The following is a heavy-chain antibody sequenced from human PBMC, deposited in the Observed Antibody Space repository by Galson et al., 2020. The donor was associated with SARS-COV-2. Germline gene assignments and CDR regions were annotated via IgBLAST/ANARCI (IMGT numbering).Heavy chain of an antibody. CDR3: STVTRNYGNYYFDS. CDR1: GFTFNNAW. V-gene: IGHV3-15*01. D-gene: IGHD4-17*01. CDR2: LSPRTDGGTT. Sequence: GGSLRLSCAASGFTFNNAWMSWARQAPGRGLEWVGRLSPRTDGGTTDYSAPVKGRFSISRDDSKNTLHLQMNSLKTEDTAVYYCSTVTRNYGNYYFDSWGQGTLVTVSS. J-gene: IGHJ4*02.